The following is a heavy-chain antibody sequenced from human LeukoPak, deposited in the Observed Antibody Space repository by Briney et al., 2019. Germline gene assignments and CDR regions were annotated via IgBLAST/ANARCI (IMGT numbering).Heavy chain of an antibody. D-gene: IGHD6-13*01. J-gene: IGHJ4*02. CDR2: IYYSGST. CDR3: ARGDLYSSSWYN. CDR1: GGSISSGDNY. Sequence: PSQTLSLTCTVSGGSISSGDNYWSWIRQPPGKGLEWIGYIYYSGSTYYNPSLKSRVTISVDTSKNQFSLKLSSATAADTAVYYCARGDLYSSSWYNWGQGTLVTVSS. V-gene: IGHV4-30-4*08.